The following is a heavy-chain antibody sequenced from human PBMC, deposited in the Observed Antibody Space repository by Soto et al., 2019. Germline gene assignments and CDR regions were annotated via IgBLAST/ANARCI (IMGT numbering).Heavy chain of an antibody. CDR1: GFTFSSYG. CDR2: ISYDGSNK. CDR3: AKDWGTEVVVAATTNNHPLDY. V-gene: IGHV3-30*18. Sequence: GGSLRLSCAASGFTFSSYGMHWVRQAPGKGLEWVAVISYDGSNKYYADSVKGRFTISRDNSKNTLYLQMNSLRAEDTAVYYCAKDWGTEVVVAATTNNHPLDYWGQGTLVTVSS. D-gene: IGHD2-15*01. J-gene: IGHJ4*02.